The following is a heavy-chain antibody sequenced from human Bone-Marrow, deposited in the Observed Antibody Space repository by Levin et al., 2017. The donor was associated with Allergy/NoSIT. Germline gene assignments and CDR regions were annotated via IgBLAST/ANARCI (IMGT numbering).Heavy chain of an antibody. J-gene: IGHJ4*02. CDR1: GLTFSSYA. Sequence: GGSLRLSCVASGLTFSSYALSWVRQAPGKGLEWVSGFGLSGSDIYYADSVKGRFTISRDNSKNTLYLQMNSLRVEDTAVYYCAKYPRPHIDYWGQGTLVTVSS. V-gene: IGHV3-23*01. CDR3: AKYPRPHIDY. CDR2: FGLSGSDI.